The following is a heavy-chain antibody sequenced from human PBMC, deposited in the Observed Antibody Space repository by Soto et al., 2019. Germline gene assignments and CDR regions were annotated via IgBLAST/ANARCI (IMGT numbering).Heavy chain of an antibody. Sequence: QVHLQQWGAGLLKPSETLSLTCAVYGGSVNGYYWNWIRQPPGKGLEWIGEINHTGCTHYNPSLKSLVTISADTSKTHSSLSLSSVTAADTAIYYCATRITVFGLLIPPFDPWGQGTQVTVSS. D-gene: IGHD3-3*01. V-gene: IGHV4-34*02. J-gene: IGHJ5*02. CDR1: GGSVNGYY. CDR3: ATRITVFGLLIPPFDP. CDR2: INHTGCT.